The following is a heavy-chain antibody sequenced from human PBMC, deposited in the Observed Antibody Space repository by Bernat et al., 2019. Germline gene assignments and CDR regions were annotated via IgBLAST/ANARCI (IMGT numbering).Heavy chain of an antibody. Sequence: EVQLLESGGGLVQPGGSLRLSCAASGFTFSSYAMSWVRQAPGKGLEWVSAISGSGGSTNYADSVKGRFTIARDNSKNTLYLQMNSLRAEDTAVYYCAKSLGYCSGGSCYDFPDTYYFDYWGQGTLVTVSS. CDR1: GFTFSSYA. V-gene: IGHV3-23*01. CDR3: AKSLGYCSGGSCYDFPDTYYFDY. D-gene: IGHD2-15*01. J-gene: IGHJ4*02. CDR2: ISGSGGST.